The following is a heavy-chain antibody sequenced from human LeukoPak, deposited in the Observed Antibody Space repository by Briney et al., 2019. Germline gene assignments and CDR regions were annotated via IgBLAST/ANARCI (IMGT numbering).Heavy chain of an antibody. CDR3: AKALGFMVRGVPIDY. Sequence: GGSLRLSCAASGFTFSSYAMSWVRQAPGKGLEWVSAISGSGGSIYYADSVKGRFTISRDNSKNTLYLQMNSLRAEDTAVYYCAKALGFMVRGVPIDYWGQGTLVTVSS. CDR1: GFTFSSYA. D-gene: IGHD3-10*01. CDR2: ISGSGGSI. V-gene: IGHV3-23*01. J-gene: IGHJ4*02.